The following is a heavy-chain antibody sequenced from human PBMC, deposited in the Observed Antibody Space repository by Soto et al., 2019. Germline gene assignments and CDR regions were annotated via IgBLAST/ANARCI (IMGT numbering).Heavy chain of an antibody. Sequence: ASVKVSCKTSGYTFNTYGINWVRQAPGQGLEWMGWINPNSGGTNYAQKFQGRVTMTRDTSISTAYMELSRLRSDDTAVYYCAVITAMGPFDYWGQGTLVTVSS. CDR3: AVITAMGPFDY. D-gene: IGHD5-18*01. CDR2: INPNSGGT. CDR1: GYTFNTYG. V-gene: IGHV1-2*02. J-gene: IGHJ4*02.